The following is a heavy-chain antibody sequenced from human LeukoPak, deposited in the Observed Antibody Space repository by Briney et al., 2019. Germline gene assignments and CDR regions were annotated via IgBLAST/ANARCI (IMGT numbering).Heavy chain of an antibody. Sequence: GGSLRLSCAASGFTFSSYEVNWVRQAPGKGLEWVSYISSSGSTIYYADSVKGQFTISRDNAKNSLYLQMNSLRAEDTAVYYCARMGASYYMDVWGKGTTVTISS. CDR2: ISSSGSTI. V-gene: IGHV3-48*03. D-gene: IGHD1-26*01. J-gene: IGHJ6*03. CDR1: GFTFSSYE. CDR3: ARMGASYYMDV.